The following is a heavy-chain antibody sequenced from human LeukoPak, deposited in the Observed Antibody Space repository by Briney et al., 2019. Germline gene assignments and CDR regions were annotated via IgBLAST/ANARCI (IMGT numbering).Heavy chain of an antibody. V-gene: IGHV4-59*01. J-gene: IGHJ3*02. CDR3: ARDGLGSAFDI. Sequence: SETLSLTCTVSGGSISSYYWSWIRQPPGKGLGWIGYIYYSGSTNYNPSLKSRVTISVDTSKNQFSLKLSSVTAADTAVYYCARDGLGSAFDIWGQGTMVTVSS. CDR1: GGSISSYY. CDR2: IYYSGST. D-gene: IGHD1-26*01.